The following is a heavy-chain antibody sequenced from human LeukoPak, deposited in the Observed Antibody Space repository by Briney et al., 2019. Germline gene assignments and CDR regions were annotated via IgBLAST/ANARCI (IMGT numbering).Heavy chain of an antibody. J-gene: IGHJ3*02. CDR2: ISYDGSNK. D-gene: IGHD3-10*01. Sequence: GRSLRLSCAASGFTFSSYGMHWVRQAPGKGLEWVAVISYDGSNKYYADSVKGRFTISRDNSKNTLYLQMNSLRAEDTAVYYCARGFGREPAFDIWGQGTMVTVSS. CDR3: ARGFGREPAFDI. CDR1: GFTFSSYG. V-gene: IGHV3-30*03.